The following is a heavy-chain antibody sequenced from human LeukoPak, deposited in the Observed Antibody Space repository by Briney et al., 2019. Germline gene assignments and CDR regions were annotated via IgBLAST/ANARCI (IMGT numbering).Heavy chain of an antibody. J-gene: IGHJ4*02. V-gene: IGHV1-69*13. CDR3: SFIEEAPVAISS. D-gene: IGHD2-2*01. CDR1: GGTFSSYA. CDR2: IIPIFGTA. Sequence: GASVKVSCKASGGTFSSYAISWVRQAPGQGLEWMGGIIPIFGTANYAQKFQGRVTITADESTSTAYMELSSLRSENTPVYYCSFIEEAPVAISSGGQGPLFPVSS.